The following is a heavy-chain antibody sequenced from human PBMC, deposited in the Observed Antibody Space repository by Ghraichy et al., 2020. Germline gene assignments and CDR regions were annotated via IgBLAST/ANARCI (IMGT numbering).Heavy chain of an antibody. CDR2: ISGSGGST. CDR3: AKHGSYFNYYFDY. J-gene: IGHJ4*02. Sequence: LTCAASGFTFSSYAMSWVRQAPGKGLEWVSAISGSGGSTYYADSVKGRFTISRDNSKNTLYLQMNSLRAEDTAVYYGAKHGSYFNYYFDYWGQGTLVTVSS. V-gene: IGHV3-23*01. D-gene: IGHD1-26*01. CDR1: GFTFSSYA.